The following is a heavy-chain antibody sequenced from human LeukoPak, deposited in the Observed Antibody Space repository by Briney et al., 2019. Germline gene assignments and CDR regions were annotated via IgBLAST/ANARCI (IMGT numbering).Heavy chain of an antibody. CDR3: ASLIIGGYSVFESNHLPPHLVP. D-gene: IGHD5/OR15-5a*01. CDR2: VDLRKST. CDR1: GGSLSGYY. J-gene: IGHJ5*02. V-gene: IGHV4-34*01. Sequence: SETLSLTCAVYGGSLSGYYWTWIRQPPRKGLEWFGEVDLRKSTSYNQYLTIRVTVSVDTSMNQISLTLRSVSAADTDVDLCASLIIGGYSVFESNHLPPHLVPWGQGTQVPDSS.